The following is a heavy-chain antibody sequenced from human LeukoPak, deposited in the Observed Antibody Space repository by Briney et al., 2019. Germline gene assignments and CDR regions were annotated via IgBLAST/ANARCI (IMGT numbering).Heavy chain of an antibody. CDR1: GGSFSGYY. CDR2: INHSGST. CDR3: ARAPDYGGNYSRTLNWFDP. V-gene: IGHV4-34*01. Sequence: SETLSLTCAVYGGSFSGYYWSWIRQPPGKGLEWIGEINHSGSTNYNLSLKSRVTISVDTSKNQFSLKLSSVTAADTAVYYCARAPDYGGNYSRTLNWFDPWGQGTLVTVSS. D-gene: IGHD4-23*01. J-gene: IGHJ5*02.